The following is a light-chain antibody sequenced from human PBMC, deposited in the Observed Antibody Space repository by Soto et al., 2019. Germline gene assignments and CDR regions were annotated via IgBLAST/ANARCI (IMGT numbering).Light chain of an antibody. CDR2: YQSESDT. Sequence: ALVKQPSSLSASRGASTSLTCTLRSGINVGTYRIYCYQQKPGSPPQYLLMYQSESDTQKGSGVHSRFSGSKDDSAIAGILVISGLQSEDEADNYCMIWDGSAYVFGSGTKGTVL. CDR1: SGINVGTYR. J-gene: IGLJ1*01. CDR3: MIWDGSAYV. V-gene: IGLV5-45*02.